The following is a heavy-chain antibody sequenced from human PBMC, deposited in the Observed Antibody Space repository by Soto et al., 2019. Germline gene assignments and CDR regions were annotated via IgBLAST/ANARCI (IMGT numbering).Heavy chain of an antibody. CDR2: VFHSGIT. CDR3: ARDQNGSPYFDY. J-gene: IGHJ4*02. D-gene: IGHD1-26*01. V-gene: IGHV4-59*01. Sequence: QVQLQESGPGLVKPSETLSLTCTISGGSIGSYYWSWIRQPPGKGLEWIGYVFHSGITGYNPSLKSRVTISVDASKILFSLKLSSVTAADAAVYYCARDQNGSPYFDYWGQGTLVTVSS. CDR1: GGSIGSYY.